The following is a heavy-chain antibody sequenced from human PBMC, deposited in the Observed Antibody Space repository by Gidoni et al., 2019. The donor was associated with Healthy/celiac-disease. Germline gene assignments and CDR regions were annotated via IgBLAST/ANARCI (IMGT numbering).Heavy chain of an antibody. V-gene: IGHV3-21*01. CDR2: MSSSSSYI. J-gene: IGHJ4*02. D-gene: IGHD6-25*01. CDR3: ARDSGLFDY. CDR1: GFTFSSYS. Sequence: EVQLVESGGGLVKPGASLRPSCAASGFTFSSYSMNWVRQAPGKGLEWVSSMSSSSSYIYYADSVKGRFTIARDNAKNSLYLQMNSLRAEDTAVYYCARDSGLFDYWGQGTLVTVSS.